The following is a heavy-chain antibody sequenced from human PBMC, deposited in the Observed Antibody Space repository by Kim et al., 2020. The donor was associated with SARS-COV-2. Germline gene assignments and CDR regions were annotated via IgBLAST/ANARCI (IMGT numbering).Heavy chain of an antibody. CDR3: AKDILDSGCGLFDY. J-gene: IGHJ4*02. Sequence: ASVKGRVTISSDNAKNSLYLQMNSLRAEDTALYYCAKDILDSGCGLFDYWGQGTLVTVSS. D-gene: IGHD6-19*01. V-gene: IGHV3-9*01.